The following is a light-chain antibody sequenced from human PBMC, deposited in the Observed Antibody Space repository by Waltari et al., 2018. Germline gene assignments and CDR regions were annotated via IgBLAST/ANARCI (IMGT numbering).Light chain of an antibody. CDR1: QSISNY. CDR3: QQTYSAPRT. J-gene: IGKJ2*01. Sequence: IQMTQSPSSLSASVGDRVTITCRASQSISNYLNWYQQKPGKAPKLLIYAASRLQSGVPPRFSGSGSETDFTLTISSLQPEDFATYYCQQTYSAPRTFGQGTKLEI. CDR2: AAS. V-gene: IGKV1-39*01.